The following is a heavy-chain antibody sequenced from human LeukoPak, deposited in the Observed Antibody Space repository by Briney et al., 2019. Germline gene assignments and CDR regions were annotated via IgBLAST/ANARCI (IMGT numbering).Heavy chain of an antibody. V-gene: IGHV1-2*02. J-gene: IGHJ3*02. CDR1: GYTFTGYY. Sequence: ASVKVSCKASGYTFTGYYMHWVRQAPGQGLEWMGWINTNSGGTNYAQKFQGRVTMTRDTSISTAYMELSRLRSDETAVYYCARDEGYCSSTSCYDAFDIWGQGTMVTVSS. CDR3: ARDEGYCSSTSCYDAFDI. D-gene: IGHD2-2*01. CDR2: INTNSGGT.